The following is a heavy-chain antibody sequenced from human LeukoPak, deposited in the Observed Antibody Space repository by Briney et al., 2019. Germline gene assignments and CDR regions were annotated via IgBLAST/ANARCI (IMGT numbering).Heavy chain of an antibody. Sequence: GGSLRLSCAASGFTVSSNYMSWVRQAPGKGLEWVSVIYSGGSTYYADSVKGRFTISRDNSKNTLYLQMNSLRAEDTAVYYCAREYYATAEYFQHWGQGTLVTVSS. CDR1: GFTVSSNY. V-gene: IGHV3-66*01. CDR3: AREYYATAEYFQH. CDR2: IYSGGST. D-gene: IGHD2-15*01. J-gene: IGHJ1*01.